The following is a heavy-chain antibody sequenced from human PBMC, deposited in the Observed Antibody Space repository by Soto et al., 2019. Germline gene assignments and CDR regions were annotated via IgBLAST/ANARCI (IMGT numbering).Heavy chain of an antibody. CDR2: ITHRGSP. V-gene: IGHV4-34*01. J-gene: IGHJ4*02. D-gene: IGHD4-17*01. CDR1: GGSFSGYH. Sequence: SETLSLTCAVYGGSFSGYHWTWIRQPPGRGLEWIGEITHRGSPNYNTSLKSRVTISIDTSKNQFSLNLRSVTAADTAVYYCARIPGSDYSDPHDFWGQGPLVTVS. CDR3: ARIPGSDYSDPHDF.